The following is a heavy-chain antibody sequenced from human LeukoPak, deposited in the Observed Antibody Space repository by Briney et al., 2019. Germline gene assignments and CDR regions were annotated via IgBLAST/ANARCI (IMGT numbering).Heavy chain of an antibody. CDR1: GGSISSYY. Sequence: SETLSLTCTVSGGSISSYYWSWIRQPAGKGLEWIAPIYTSGSTNYNPSLKSRVTISVDKSKNQLSLKLSSVTAADTAVYYCARDYYDSSGYYGRGGYYYMDVWGKGTTVTV. D-gene: IGHD3-22*01. J-gene: IGHJ6*03. CDR3: ARDYYDSSGYYGRGGYYYMDV. V-gene: IGHV4-4*07. CDR2: IYTSGST.